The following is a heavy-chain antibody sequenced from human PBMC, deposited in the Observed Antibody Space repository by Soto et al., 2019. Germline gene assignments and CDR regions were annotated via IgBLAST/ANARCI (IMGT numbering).Heavy chain of an antibody. CDR3: ARGMYSSGCGHDAFDS. V-gene: IGHV1-69*01. Sequence: QVQLVQSGAEVKKPGSSVKVSCKASGGTFSSYAISWVRQAPGQGLEWMGGIIPIFGTANYAQKFQGRVTIAADETTSTADREQSSRRSEDTAGYYGARGMYSSGCGHDAFDSWGQGTKVTVSS. CDR2: IIPIFGTA. J-gene: IGHJ3*02. D-gene: IGHD6-19*01. CDR1: GGTFSSYA.